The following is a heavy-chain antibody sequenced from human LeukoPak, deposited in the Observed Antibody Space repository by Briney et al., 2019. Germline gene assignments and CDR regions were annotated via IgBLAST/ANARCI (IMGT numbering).Heavy chain of an antibody. J-gene: IGHJ6*03. V-gene: IGHV3-30*02. CDR3: AKRGTAGSSYYYYMDV. D-gene: IGHD6-13*01. CDR2: IRFDGSNK. Sequence: GGSLRLSCAASGFTFSSYGMHWVCQAPGKGLEWLAFIRFDGSNKYYADSVKGRFTISRDNSKNTLYLQMNSLRPEDTAVYYCAKRGTAGSSYYYYMDVWGKGTTVTISS. CDR1: GFTFSSYG.